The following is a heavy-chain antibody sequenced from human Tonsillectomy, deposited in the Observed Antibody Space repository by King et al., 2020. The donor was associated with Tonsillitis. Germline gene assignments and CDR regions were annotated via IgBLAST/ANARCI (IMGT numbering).Heavy chain of an antibody. V-gene: IGHV4-30-4*07. Sequence: LQLQESGPGLVKPSQTLSLTCAVSGGSISNGGYSWSWIRQPPGKGLEWIAYIFYSGSTYYNPSLKSRVTISVDTSKNQFSLKVSSVTAADTAVYYCARGPVIAPTPRNYGDCSYFDLWGRGTLVIVSS. CDR2: IFYSGST. CDR3: ARGPVIAPTPRNYGDCSYFDL. CDR1: GGSISNGGYS. D-gene: IGHD2-15*01. J-gene: IGHJ2*01.